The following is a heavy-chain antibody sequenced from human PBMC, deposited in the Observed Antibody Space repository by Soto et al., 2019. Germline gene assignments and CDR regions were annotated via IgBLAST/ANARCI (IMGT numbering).Heavy chain of an antibody. D-gene: IGHD3-10*01. Sequence: EVQLVESGGGLVQPGGSLRLSCAASAFTFSSSWMSWVRQAPGKGLEWVANIKQDGSEKYYVDSVKGRFTISRDNAKNSLYLQMNRLRAEDTAVYYCARPYGSGSYPLDYFDYWGQGTLVTVSS. V-gene: IGHV3-7*01. CDR1: AFTFSSSW. J-gene: IGHJ4*02. CDR2: IKQDGSEK. CDR3: ARPYGSGSYPLDYFDY.